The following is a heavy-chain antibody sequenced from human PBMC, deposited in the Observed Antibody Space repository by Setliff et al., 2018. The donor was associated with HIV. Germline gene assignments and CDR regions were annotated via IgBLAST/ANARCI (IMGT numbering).Heavy chain of an antibody. V-gene: IGHV3-23*01. D-gene: IGHD6-19*01. Sequence: SLRLSCAASGVTFSNYAMAWVRQAPGKGLEWVSGISGSGGNTDYADSVKGRFTISRDNSKNTLNLQMNSLRAEGTAVYYCRGWLATFDIWGRGTMVTVSS. CDR3: RGWLATFDI. J-gene: IGHJ3*02. CDR1: GVTFSNYA. CDR2: ISGSGGNT.